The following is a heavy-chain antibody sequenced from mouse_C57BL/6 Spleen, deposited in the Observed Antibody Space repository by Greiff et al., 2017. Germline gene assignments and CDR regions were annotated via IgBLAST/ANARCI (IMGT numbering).Heavy chain of an antibody. V-gene: IGHV1-15*01. Sequence: QVQLKQSGAELVRPGASVTLSCKASGYTFTDYEMHWVKQTPVHGLEWIGAIDPETGGTAYNQKFKGKAILTADKSSSTAYMELRSLTSEDSAVYYCTRADYYYYAMDYWGQGTSVTVSS. D-gene: IGHD1-1*01. CDR3: TRADYYYYAMDY. CDR2: IDPETGGT. J-gene: IGHJ4*01. CDR1: GYTFTDYE.